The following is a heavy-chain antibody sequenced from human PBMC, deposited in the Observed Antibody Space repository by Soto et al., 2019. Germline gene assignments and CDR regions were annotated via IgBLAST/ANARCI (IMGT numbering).Heavy chain of an antibody. CDR1: GFTFSSYS. CDR3: ARKNTYYYDSSGRMDV. CDR2: ISSSSSTI. J-gene: IGHJ6*02. Sequence: EVQLVESGGGLVQPGGSLRLSCAASGFTFSSYSMNWVRQAPGKGLEWVSYISSSSSTIYYADSVKGRFTISRDIAKNSLYLQMNSLRDEDTTVYYCARKNTYYYDSSGRMDVWGQGTTVTVSS. D-gene: IGHD3-22*01. V-gene: IGHV3-48*02.